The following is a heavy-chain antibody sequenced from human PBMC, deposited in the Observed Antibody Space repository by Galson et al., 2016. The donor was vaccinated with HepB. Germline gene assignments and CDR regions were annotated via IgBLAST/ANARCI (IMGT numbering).Heavy chain of an antibody. J-gene: IGHJ4*02. V-gene: IGHV3-33*08. CDR2: VWYDGSRT. CDR1: GFTFSNSG. D-gene: IGHD2-21*02. CDR3: WGDRCGGNCYFRSSIDY. Sequence: SLRLSCAASGFTFSNSGMHWVRQAPGKGLEWVGVVWYDGSRTYYPDSVKGRFTISRDNSKNTLYLQMNSLRVEDTAVYYCWGDRCGGNCYFRSSIDYWGQGTLVTVSS.